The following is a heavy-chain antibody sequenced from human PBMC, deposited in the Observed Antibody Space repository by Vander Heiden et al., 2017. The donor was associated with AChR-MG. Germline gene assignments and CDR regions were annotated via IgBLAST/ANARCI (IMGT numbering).Heavy chain of an antibody. CDR2: IYYSGST. V-gene: IGHV4-39*01. J-gene: IGHJ3*02. D-gene: IGHD3-3*01. Sequence: QLQLQESGPGLVQASQTLPLTCPVSGDSISSTRYYGGWIRQPPGKGLEWIGSIYYSGSTYYNPSLKSRVTISVDTSKNQFSLKLTSVTAADTALYYCARQKSGPEAFDIWGQGTKVTVSS. CDR3: ARQKSGPEAFDI. CDR1: GDSISSTRYY.